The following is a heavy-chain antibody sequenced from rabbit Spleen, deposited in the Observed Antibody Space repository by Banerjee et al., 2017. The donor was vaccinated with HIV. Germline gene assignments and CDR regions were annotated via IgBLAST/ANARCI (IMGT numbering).Heavy chain of an antibody. CDR3: ARDTGSSFSSYGMDL. D-gene: IGHD8-1*01. V-gene: IGHV1S40*01. Sequence: QSLEESGGGLVKPGGTLTLTCKASGIDFSSSYLCWVRQAPWKGLEWIACIYTSSGSTWYASWVNGRFTISRTSSPSVTLQMTSLTAADTATYFCARDTGSSFSSYGMDLWGPGTLVTVS. J-gene: IGHJ6*01. CDR2: IYTSSGST. CDR1: GIDFSSSY.